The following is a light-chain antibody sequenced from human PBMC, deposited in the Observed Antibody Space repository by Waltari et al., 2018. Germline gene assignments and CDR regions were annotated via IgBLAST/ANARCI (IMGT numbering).Light chain of an antibody. J-gene: IGLJ3*02. Sequence: QSVLTQPPSASGTPGQRVTISCSGSSSNIGSNTVNWYQQLPGTAPKLLSYRNNKRPSGVPDRFSGSKSGTSASLAISGLQSEDEADYYCAAWDDSLNGWVFGGGTKLTVL. CDR2: RNN. CDR1: SSNIGSNT. V-gene: IGLV1-44*01. CDR3: AAWDDSLNGWV.